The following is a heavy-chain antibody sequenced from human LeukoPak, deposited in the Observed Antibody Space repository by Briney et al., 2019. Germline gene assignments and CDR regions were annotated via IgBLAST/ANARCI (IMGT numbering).Heavy chain of an antibody. Sequence: GGSLRLSCAASGFTFSSYEMNWVRQAPGKGLEWVSVISASGRNTYYADSVKGRFNISRDNSKNTLYLQMNSLRAEDTAVYYCANPITLVRGVIIGDYWGQGTLVAVSS. V-gene: IGHV3-23*01. CDR1: GFTFSSYE. J-gene: IGHJ4*02. D-gene: IGHD3-10*01. CDR2: ISASGRNT. CDR3: ANPITLVRGVIIGDY.